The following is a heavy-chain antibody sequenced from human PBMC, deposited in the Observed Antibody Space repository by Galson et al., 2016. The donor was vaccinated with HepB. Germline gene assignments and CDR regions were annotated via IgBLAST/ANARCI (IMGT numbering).Heavy chain of an antibody. CDR1: GFTFSSYS. CDR2: IFSSGGYI. D-gene: IGHD5/OR15-5a*01. CDR3: ARRGLLHLALDY. V-gene: IGHV3-21*03. J-gene: IGHJ4*02. Sequence: SLRLSCAASGFTFSSYSMNWVRQAPGKGLEWVASIFSSGGYIDYADSEKGRFTVPRDNAKNSLYLQMNSLRAEDTAVYYCARRGLLHLALDYWGQGALVTVSS.